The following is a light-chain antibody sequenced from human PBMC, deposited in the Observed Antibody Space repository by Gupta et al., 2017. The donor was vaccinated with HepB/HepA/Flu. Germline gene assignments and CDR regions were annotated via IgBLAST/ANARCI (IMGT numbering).Light chain of an antibody. CDR1: QSVNDY. V-gene: IGKV3-20*01. Sequence: EFVLMQSPDTLSLSPGERATLSCRASQSVNDYLAWYQQKPGQAPRLLIYGASSRATGIPDRFSGSGSGTDFTLTISRLEPEDFAVYYCQQYCSSPITFGQGTRLEI. CDR2: GAS. J-gene: IGKJ5*01. CDR3: QQYCSSPIT.